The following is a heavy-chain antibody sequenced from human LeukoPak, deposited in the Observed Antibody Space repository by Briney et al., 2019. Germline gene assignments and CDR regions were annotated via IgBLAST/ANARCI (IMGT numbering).Heavy chain of an antibody. V-gene: IGHV3-21*01. J-gene: IGHJ3*02. Sequence: GSLRLSCAASGFTFSSYSMNWVRQAPGKGLEWVSSISSSSSYIYYADSVKGRFTISRDNAKNSLYLQMNSLRAEDTAVYYCARDPGYCSGGSCYFEHIWGQGTMVTVSS. CDR3: ARDPGYCSGGSCYFEHI. CDR2: ISSSSSYI. CDR1: GFTFSSYS. D-gene: IGHD2-15*01.